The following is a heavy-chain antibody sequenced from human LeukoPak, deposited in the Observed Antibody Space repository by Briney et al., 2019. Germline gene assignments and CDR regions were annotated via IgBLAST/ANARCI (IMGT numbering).Heavy chain of an antibody. CDR2: IDPYTGNT. J-gene: IGHJ4*02. CDR1: GYTFVGYY. CDR3: ARVRGASFRGRYDLQDY. V-gene: IGHV1-2*02. Sequence: ASVKVSCKASGYTFVGYYLHWVRQAPGQGLEWMAWIDPYTGNTHYAQKFQGRITVTRDTSVSTTYMELRSLRSDDTAVYYCARVRGASFRGRYDLQDYWGQGTLVTVSS. D-gene: IGHD3-10*01.